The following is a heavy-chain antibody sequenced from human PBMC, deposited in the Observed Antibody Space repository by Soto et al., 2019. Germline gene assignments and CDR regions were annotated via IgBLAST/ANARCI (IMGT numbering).Heavy chain of an antibody. CDR1: GYTFTSYD. CDR3: TGGPPNWGFDS. J-gene: IGHJ5*01. Sequence: ASVKVSCKASGYTFTSYDINWVRQTAGQGLEWMGWMSPKTANTGYAQKFQGRVTMTRSTSISTAYMELSSLTSEDTAVYYCTGGPPNWGFDSWGQGTPGHRLL. D-gene: IGHD7-27*01. V-gene: IGHV1-8*01. CDR2: MSPKTANT.